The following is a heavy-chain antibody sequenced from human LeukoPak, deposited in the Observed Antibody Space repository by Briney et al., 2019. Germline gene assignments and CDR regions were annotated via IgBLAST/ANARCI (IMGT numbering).Heavy chain of an antibody. Sequence: GRSLRLSCVASGFTFDDYGMFWVRQTPGKGLEWVSAISWNSGIIAYADSVKGRFTIFRDNAKNSLYLQMNSLRVEDTAVYYCAKDRFFYDSGSKANWGQGTLVTVSS. D-gene: IGHD3-22*01. CDR3: AKDRFFYDSGSKAN. J-gene: IGHJ4*02. CDR2: ISWNSGII. V-gene: IGHV3-9*01. CDR1: GFTFDDYG.